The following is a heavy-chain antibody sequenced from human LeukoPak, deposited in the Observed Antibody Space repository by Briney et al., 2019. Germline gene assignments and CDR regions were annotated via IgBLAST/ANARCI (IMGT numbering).Heavy chain of an antibody. V-gene: IGHV1-46*01. CDR1: GYTFSIYN. CDR2: INPSGGSA. D-gene: IGHD2-2*01. J-gene: IGHJ4*02. Sequence: ASVKVSCKASGYTFSIYNLHWERQAPGQGLEWMGIINPSGGSASDTQKFQGRVTMTRDTSTSTLYMELSSLRSEDTAVYYCARSPGGYCSSTSCSPRFDYWGQGTLVTVSS. CDR3: ARSPGGYCSSTSCSPRFDY.